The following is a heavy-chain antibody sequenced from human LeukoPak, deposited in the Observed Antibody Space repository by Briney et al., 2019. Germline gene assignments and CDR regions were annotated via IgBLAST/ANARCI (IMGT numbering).Heavy chain of an antibody. Sequence: GASVKVSCKASGYSFTSYDINWARQATGQGPEWIGWMNPSSGNTGYAQRFQGRVTMTRDTSTSTAYLELSSLTSDDTAVYYCAAHTYYYSSGSFGHWGQGTLVTVSS. D-gene: IGHD3-10*01. CDR1: GYSFTSYD. V-gene: IGHV1-8*01. J-gene: IGHJ4*02. CDR2: MNPSSGNT. CDR3: AAHTYYYSSGSFGH.